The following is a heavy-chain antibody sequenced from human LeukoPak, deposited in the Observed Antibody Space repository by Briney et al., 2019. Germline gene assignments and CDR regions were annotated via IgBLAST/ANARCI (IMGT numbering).Heavy chain of an antibody. J-gene: IGHJ4*02. CDR2: ISGSGGST. CDR1: GFTFSSYA. CDR3: ARVGYGVLYYFDY. Sequence: GGSLRLSCAASGFTFSSYAMSWVRQAPGKGLEWVSAISGSGGSTYYADSVKGRFTISRDNSKNTLYLQMNSLRAEDTAVYYCARVGYGVLYYFDYWGQGTLVTVSS. V-gene: IGHV3-23*01. D-gene: IGHD2-8*02.